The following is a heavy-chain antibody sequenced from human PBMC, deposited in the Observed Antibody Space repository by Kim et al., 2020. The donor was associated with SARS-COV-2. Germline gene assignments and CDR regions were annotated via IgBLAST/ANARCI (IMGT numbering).Heavy chain of an antibody. V-gene: IGHV1-18*04. CDR3: ARDFSGAATTDYYYGMDV. CDR2: ISAYNGNT. Sequence: ASVKVSCKASGYTFTSYGISWVRQAPGQGLEWMGWISAYNGNTNYAQKLQGRVTMTTDTSTSTAYMELRSLRSDDTAVYYCARDFSGAATTDYYYGMDVWGQGTTVTVS. CDR1: GYTFTSYG. J-gene: IGHJ6*02. D-gene: IGHD4-4*01.